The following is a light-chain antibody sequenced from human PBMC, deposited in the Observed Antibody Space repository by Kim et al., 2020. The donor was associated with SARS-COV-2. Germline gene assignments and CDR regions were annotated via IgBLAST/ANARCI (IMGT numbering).Light chain of an antibody. CDR3: QGWGDGFRV. V-gene: IGLV4-69*01. Sequence: QLVLTQPPSASASLGASVKLTCTLSSGHSSDAIAWHQQQPEKGPRYLMKLNNDGSHIKGDGIPERFSGSSSGAERYLIISSLKSEDDADYYCQGWGDGFRVFGGGTQLTVL. J-gene: IGLJ3*02. CDR2: LNNDGSH. CDR1: SGHSSDA.